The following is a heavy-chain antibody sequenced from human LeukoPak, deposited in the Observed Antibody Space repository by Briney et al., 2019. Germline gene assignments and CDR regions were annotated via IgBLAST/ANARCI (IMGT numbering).Heavy chain of an antibody. J-gene: IGHJ3*02. V-gene: IGHV3-30*02. D-gene: IGHD2-2*01. Sequence: PGGSLRLSCAASGFTFSSYGMHWVRQAPGKGLEWVAFIRYDGSNKYYADSVKGRFTISRDNSKNTLYLQMNSLRAEDTAVYYCAKFYTFIVVVPAATYDAFDIWGQGTMVTVSS. CDR1: GFTFSSYG. CDR3: AKFYTFIVVVPAATYDAFDI. CDR2: IRYDGSNK.